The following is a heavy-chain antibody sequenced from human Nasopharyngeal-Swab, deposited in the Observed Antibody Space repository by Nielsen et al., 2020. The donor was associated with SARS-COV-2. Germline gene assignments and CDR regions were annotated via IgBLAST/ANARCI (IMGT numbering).Heavy chain of an antibody. CDR3: ARGGGSHPLRPVVFDL. CDR1: GGSISSYY. Sequence: SETLSLTCTVSGGSISSYYWSWIRQPPGKGLEWIGYIYYSGSTNYNPSLKSRVTISVDTSKNQFSLKLSSVTAADTAVYYCARGGGSHPLRPVVFDLWGRGTLVTVSS. CDR2: IYYSGST. J-gene: IGHJ2*01. V-gene: IGHV4-59*01. D-gene: IGHD2-15*01.